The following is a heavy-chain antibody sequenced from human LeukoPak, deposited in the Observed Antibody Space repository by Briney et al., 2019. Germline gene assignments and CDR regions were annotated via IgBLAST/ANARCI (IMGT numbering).Heavy chain of an antibody. Sequence: GSLRLSCAASGFTFSSFAMHWVRQAPGKGLEWVAVVSYGGSNKFYADSVKGRVTISRDNSKNTLYLQMNSLRAEDSAVYYCAREGYSGAFDIWGQGTMVTGSS. D-gene: IGHD3-22*01. J-gene: IGHJ3*02. V-gene: IGHV3-30*04. CDR3: AREGYSGAFDI. CDR1: GFTFSSFA. CDR2: VSYGGSNK.